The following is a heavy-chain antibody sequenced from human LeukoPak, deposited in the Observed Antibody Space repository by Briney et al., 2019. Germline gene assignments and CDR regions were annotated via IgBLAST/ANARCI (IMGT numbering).Heavy chain of an antibody. CDR3: ANLPATYYYDSSGYYHDY. Sequence: SVKVSCKASGGTFSSYATSWVRQATGQGLEWMGGIIPIFGTANYAQKFQGRVTITADESTSTAYMELSSLRSEDTAVYYCANLPATYYYDSSGYYHDYWGQGTLVTVSS. V-gene: IGHV1-69*13. CDR1: GGTFSSYA. D-gene: IGHD3-22*01. J-gene: IGHJ4*02. CDR2: IIPIFGTA.